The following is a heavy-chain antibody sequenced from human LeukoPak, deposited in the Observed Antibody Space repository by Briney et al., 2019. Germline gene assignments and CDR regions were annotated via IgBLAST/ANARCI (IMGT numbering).Heavy chain of an antibody. CDR3: ARGSGSYSAAVDY. D-gene: IGHD1-26*01. CDR1: GYTFTGYY. CDR2: INPNSGGT. J-gene: IGHJ4*02. Sequence: GASVKVSCKASGYTFTGYYMHWVRQAPGQGLEGMGWINPNSGGTNYAQKFQGRVTMTRDTSISTAYMELSRLRSDDTAVYYCARGSGSYSAAVDYWGQGTLVTVSS. V-gene: IGHV1-2*02.